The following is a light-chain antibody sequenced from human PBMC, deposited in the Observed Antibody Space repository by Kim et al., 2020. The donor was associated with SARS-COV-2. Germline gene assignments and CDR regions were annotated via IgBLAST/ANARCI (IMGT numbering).Light chain of an antibody. Sequence: YQGESATLPSRASQTINKQLVLYQQKPGQAPRLLIYDATTRATGVPARFIGSGSETDFTLTISSLQSEDFAVYYCQQSNDWPPLTFGQGTKVDIK. CDR1: QTINKQ. V-gene: IGKV3-15*01. CDR3: QQSNDWPPLT. CDR2: DAT. J-gene: IGKJ1*01.